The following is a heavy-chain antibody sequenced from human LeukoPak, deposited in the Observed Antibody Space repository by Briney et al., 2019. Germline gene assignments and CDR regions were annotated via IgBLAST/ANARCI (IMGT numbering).Heavy chain of an antibody. CDR1: GFTVSSNC. D-gene: IGHD6-19*01. V-gene: IGHV3-53*01. Sequence: GGSLRLSCAASGFTVSSNCMSWVRQAPGKGLEWVSLFSDGNTTYYADSVKGRFTISRDNSKNSLYLQMSSLRAEDTAVYYCAKESSGGWYFDYWGQGTLVTVSS. CDR2: FSDGNTT. J-gene: IGHJ4*02. CDR3: AKESSGGWYFDY.